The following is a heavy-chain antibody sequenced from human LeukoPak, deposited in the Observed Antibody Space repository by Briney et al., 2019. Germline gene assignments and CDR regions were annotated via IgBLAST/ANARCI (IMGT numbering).Heavy chain of an antibody. CDR1: GFTFSSYA. J-gene: IGHJ4*02. CDR2: ISGSGGST. Sequence: GGSLRLSCAASGFTFSSYAMSWVRQAPGKGLEWVSAISGSGGSTYYADSVKGRFTISRDNSKNTLYLQMNSLRAEDTAVYYCAKEGGELGYCSSTSCYWGQGTLVTVSS. V-gene: IGHV3-23*01. D-gene: IGHD2-2*01. CDR3: AKEGGELGYCSSTSCY.